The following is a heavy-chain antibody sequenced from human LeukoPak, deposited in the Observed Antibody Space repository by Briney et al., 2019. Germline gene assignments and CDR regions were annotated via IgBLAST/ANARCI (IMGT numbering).Heavy chain of an antibody. V-gene: IGHV3-48*03. CDR3: ARGTLRYFDRLLYGPLDY. Sequence: PGGSLRLSCAASGFTFSSYEMNWIRQAPGKGLEWVSYISSSGSTIYYADSVKGRFTISRDNAKNSLYLQMNSLRAEDTAVYYCARGTLRYFDRLLYGPLDYWGQGTLVTVSS. CDR1: GFTFSSYE. CDR2: ISSSGSTI. D-gene: IGHD3-9*01. J-gene: IGHJ4*02.